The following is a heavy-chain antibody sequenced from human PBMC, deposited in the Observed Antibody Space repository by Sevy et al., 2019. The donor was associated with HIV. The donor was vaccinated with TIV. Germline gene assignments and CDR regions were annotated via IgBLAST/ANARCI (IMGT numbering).Heavy chain of an antibody. Sequence: GESLKISCAASGFIFSTYGIHWVRQAPGKGLEWVAVISFDGSCKYYADSVRGRFTISRDNSKNTLYLQMNSLRVEDTAIYYCAKMQGGSYNYYGMDVWGQGTTVTVSS. CDR1: GFIFSTYG. CDR3: AKMQGGSYNYYGMDV. J-gene: IGHJ6*02. CDR2: ISFDGSCK. V-gene: IGHV3-30*18. D-gene: IGHD1-26*01.